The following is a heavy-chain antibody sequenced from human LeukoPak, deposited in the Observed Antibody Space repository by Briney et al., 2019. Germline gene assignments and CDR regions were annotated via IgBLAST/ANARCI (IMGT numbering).Heavy chain of an antibody. V-gene: IGHV4-31*03. J-gene: IGHJ4*02. CDR2: IYYSGST. CDR3: ARVRYGSGDD. CDR1: GGSISSGGYS. Sequence: SETLSLTCTVSGGSISSGGYSWSWIRQHPGKGLEWIGYIYYSGSTYYNPSLKSRVTISVDTSKNQFSLKLSSVAAADTAEYYCARVRYGSGDDWRQGTLVSVSS. D-gene: IGHD3-10*01.